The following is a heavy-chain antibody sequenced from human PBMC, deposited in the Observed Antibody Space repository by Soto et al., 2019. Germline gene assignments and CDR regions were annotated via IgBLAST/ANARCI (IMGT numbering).Heavy chain of an antibody. CDR2: ISPRNGDT. Sequence: VKFTWKECGYMLTDFHGCWVRQATGQGLEWMGRISPRNGDTHYAQKFQDRVTMTRDTSTSTVYMEMKTLRSDDTAIFFCARNKLTSGIAYFASRGQGTLVTVSS. D-gene: IGHD3-16*01. J-gene: IGHJ4*02. CDR3: ARNKLTSGIAYFAS. V-gene: IGHV1-2*06. CDR1: GYMLTDFH.